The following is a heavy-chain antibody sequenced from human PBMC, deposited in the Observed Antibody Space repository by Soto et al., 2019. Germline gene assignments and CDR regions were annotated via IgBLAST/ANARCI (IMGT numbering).Heavy chain of an antibody. CDR2: IYWDDDK. D-gene: IGHD3-10*01. CDR1: GFSLSTSEVG. J-gene: IGHJ4*02. CDR3: VHSGKVGEGPCAY. Sequence: QITLKESGPTLVKPTQTLTLTCTFSGFSLSTSEVGVGWIRQPPGRALECLALIYWDDDKRYRPSLRSRLTXHXHXXRDQVVLTMTNMETVDTATYYCVHSGKVGEGPCAYWGQGTPFTVSS. V-gene: IGHV2-5*02.